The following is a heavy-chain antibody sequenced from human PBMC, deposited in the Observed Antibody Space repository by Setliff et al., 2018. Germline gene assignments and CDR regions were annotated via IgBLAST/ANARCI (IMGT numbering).Heavy chain of an antibody. V-gene: IGHV3-9*01. D-gene: IGHD3-10*01. J-gene: IGHJ6*02. CDR1: GFTFDDYA. CDR2: ISWNSGSI. Sequence: GGSLRLSCAASGFTFDDYAMRWVRQAPGKGLEWVSGISWNSGSIGYADSVKGRFTISRDNAKNSLYLQMNSLRAEDTALYYCARSIGENYYYGMDVWGQGTTVTVSS. CDR3: ARSIGENYYYGMDV.